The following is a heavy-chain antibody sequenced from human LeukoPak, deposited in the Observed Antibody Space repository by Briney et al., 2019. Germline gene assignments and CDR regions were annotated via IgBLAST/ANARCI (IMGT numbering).Heavy chain of an antibody. CDR3: ARSDGIGIEY. V-gene: IGHV3-23*01. D-gene: IGHD1-1*01. CDR1: GFTFSSYA. J-gene: IGHJ4*02. Sequence: GGSLRLSCAASGFTFSSYAMSWVRQAPGKGLEWVSAISGSGGSTYYADSVKGRFTISRDNSKNILYLQMSSLRAEDTAVYYCARSDGIGIEYWGQGTLVTVSS. CDR2: ISGSGGST.